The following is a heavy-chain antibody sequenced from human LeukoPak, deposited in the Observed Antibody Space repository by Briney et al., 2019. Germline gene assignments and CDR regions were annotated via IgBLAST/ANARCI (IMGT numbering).Heavy chain of an antibody. V-gene: IGHV3-15*01. D-gene: IGHD2-8*01. CDR3: ARGMYLAYGMDV. CDR2: IKSKTDGGTT. Sequence: GGSLRLSCAASGLTFSNAWMSWVRQAPGKGLEWVGRIKSKTDGGTTDYAAPVKGRFTISRDDSKNTLYLQMNSLKTEDTAVYYCARGMYLAYGMDVWGQGTTVTVSS. CDR1: GLTFSNAW. J-gene: IGHJ6*02.